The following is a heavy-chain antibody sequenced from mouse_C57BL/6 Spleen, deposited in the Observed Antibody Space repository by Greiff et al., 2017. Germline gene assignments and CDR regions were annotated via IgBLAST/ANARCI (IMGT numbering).Heavy chain of an antibody. CDR1: GFTFSSYG. D-gene: IGHD2-4*01. CDR3: ARHHYDYDWFAY. Sequence: EVHLVESGGDLVKPGGSLKLSCAASGFTFSSYGMSWVRQTPDKRLEWVATISSGGSYTYYPDSVKGRFTISRDNAKNTLYLQMSSLKSEDTAMYYCARHHYDYDWFAYWGQGTLVTVSA. V-gene: IGHV5-6*01. CDR2: ISSGGSYT. J-gene: IGHJ3*01.